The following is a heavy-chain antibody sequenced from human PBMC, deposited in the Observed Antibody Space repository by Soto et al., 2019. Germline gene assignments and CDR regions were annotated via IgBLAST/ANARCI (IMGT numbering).Heavy chain of an antibody. J-gene: IGHJ1*01. D-gene: IGHD3-9*01. CDR3: AKDVHYDILTGIEYFHH. CDR2: ISGSAAGI. V-gene: IGHV3-23*01. Sequence: GGSLRLSCAASGFTFSGYAMSWVRQAPGKELEWVSGISGSAAGINYADSVKGRFTISRDNSKSTLYLQMNSLRAEDTAVYFCAKDVHYDILTGIEYFHHWAQGTLVTVSS. CDR1: GFTFSGYA.